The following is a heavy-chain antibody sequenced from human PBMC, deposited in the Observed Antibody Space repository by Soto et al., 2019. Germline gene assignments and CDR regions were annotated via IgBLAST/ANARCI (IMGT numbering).Heavy chain of an antibody. V-gene: IGHV3-43*01. J-gene: IGHJ6*02. CDR1: GFTFDDYT. CDR3: AKDIGSGPGLVYYYYGMDV. CDR2: ISWDGGST. D-gene: IGHD2-2*03. Sequence: GGSLRLSCAASGFTFDDYTLHWVRQAPGKGLEWVSLISWDGGSTYYADSVKGRFTISRDNSKNSLYLQMNSLRTEDTALYYCAKDIGSGPGLVYYYYGMDVWGQVPTVTVSS.